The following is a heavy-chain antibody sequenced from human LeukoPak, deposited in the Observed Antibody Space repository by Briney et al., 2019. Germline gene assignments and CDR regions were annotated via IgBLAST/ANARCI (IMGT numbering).Heavy chain of an antibody. CDR3: ARGPSRVARQIGIINYFDY. J-gene: IGHJ4*02. Sequence: ASVKVSCKASGYTFISYDINWVRQATGQGLEWMGWTNPNSGNTGYAQKFQGRVTMTRDTSISTAYMELSSLRSEDTAVYYCARGPSRVARQIGIINYFDYWGRGILVTVSS. CDR2: TNPNSGNT. CDR1: GYTFISYD. V-gene: IGHV1-8*01. D-gene: IGHD5-12*01.